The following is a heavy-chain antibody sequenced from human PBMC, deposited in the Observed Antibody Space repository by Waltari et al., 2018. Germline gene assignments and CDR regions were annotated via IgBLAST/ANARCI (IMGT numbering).Heavy chain of an antibody. CDR2: IYTSGNT. D-gene: IGHD1-26*01. CDR3: ARVMLRGNFDY. Sequence: QVQLQESGPGLVKPSAPLSLTCTVSGGSIRSSYWTWIRQPPGGGLEWIGYIYTSGNTNYNPSLKSRVTMSVDMSKNQFSLKVNSVTAADTAVYYCARVMLRGNFDYWGQGTLVTVSS. V-gene: IGHV4-4*09. CDR1: GGSIRSSY. J-gene: IGHJ4*02.